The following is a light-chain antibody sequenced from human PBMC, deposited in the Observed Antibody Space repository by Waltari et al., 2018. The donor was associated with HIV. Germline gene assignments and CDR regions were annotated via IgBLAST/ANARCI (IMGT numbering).Light chain of an antibody. CDR1: QNIKTD. CDR3: HQYDKWPMYT. J-gene: IGKJ2*01. CDR2: DAS. V-gene: IGKV3-15*01. Sequence: EIRLTQSPVILSVSPGGRATLSCRASQNIKTDLAWYQQKPGQSPRLLIYDASTRTTGTPDRSSGSGSGTDFTLTISSVHSEDFAVYYCHQYDKWPMYTFGQGTKVDMK.